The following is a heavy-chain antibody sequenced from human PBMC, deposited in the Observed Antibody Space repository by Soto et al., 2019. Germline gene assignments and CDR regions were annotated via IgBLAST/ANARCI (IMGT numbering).Heavy chain of an antibody. CDR3: AKTRDIVVVVAATRAYNWFDP. Sequence: GGSLRLSCAASGFTFSSYAMSWVRQDPGKGLEWVSAISGSGGSTYYADSVKGRFTISRDNSKNTLYLQMNSLRAEDTAVYYCAKTRDIVVVVAATRAYNWFDPWGQGTLVTVSS. J-gene: IGHJ5*02. D-gene: IGHD2-15*01. V-gene: IGHV3-23*01. CDR2: ISGSGGST. CDR1: GFTFSSYA.